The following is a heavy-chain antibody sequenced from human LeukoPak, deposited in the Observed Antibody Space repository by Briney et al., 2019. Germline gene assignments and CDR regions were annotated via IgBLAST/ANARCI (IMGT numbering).Heavy chain of an antibody. Sequence: SETLSLTCTVSGGSISSFYWSWIRQPPGKGLEWIGYVSYTGSTSYNPSLKSRVTISVDTSKNQFSLKLSSVTAADTAVYYCARGRAWYMDYWGQGTLVTVSS. J-gene: IGHJ4*02. CDR1: GGSISSFY. D-gene: IGHD6-19*01. V-gene: IGHV4-59*01. CDR2: VSYTGST. CDR3: ARGRAWYMDY.